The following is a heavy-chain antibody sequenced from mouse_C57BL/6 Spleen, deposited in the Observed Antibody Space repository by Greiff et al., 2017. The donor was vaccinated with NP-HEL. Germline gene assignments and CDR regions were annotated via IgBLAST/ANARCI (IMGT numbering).Heavy chain of an antibody. CDR3: AIYYDYDAAGFAY. V-gene: IGHV1-55*01. D-gene: IGHD2-4*01. CDR1: GYTFTSYW. CDR2: IYPGSGST. Sequence: VQLQQPGAELVKPGASVKMSCKASGYTFTSYWITWVKQRPGQGLEWIGDIYPGSGSTNYNEKFKSKATLTVDTSSSTAYVQLSSLTSEDSAVYYCAIYYDYDAAGFAYWGQGTLVTVSA. J-gene: IGHJ3*01.